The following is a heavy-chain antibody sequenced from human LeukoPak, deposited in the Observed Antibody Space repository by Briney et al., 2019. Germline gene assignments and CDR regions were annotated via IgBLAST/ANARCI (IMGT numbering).Heavy chain of an antibody. CDR2: ISGSGAKT. Sequence: GGSLRLSCAAPGFTFSTYAMNWVRQAPGKGLEGGSAISGSGAKTYYADFVKGRFTISRDNSKNTLYLQMNSLRAEDTAIYYCAKEYSGSFSPFPSYFDYWGQGTLVTVSS. V-gene: IGHV3-23*01. CDR1: GFTFSTYA. CDR3: AKEYSGSFSPFPSYFDY. D-gene: IGHD1-26*01. J-gene: IGHJ4*02.